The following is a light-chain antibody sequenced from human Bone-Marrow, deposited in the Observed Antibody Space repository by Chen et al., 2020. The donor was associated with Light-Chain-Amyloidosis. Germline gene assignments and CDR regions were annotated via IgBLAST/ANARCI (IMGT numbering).Light chain of an antibody. V-gene: IGKV3-15*01. J-gene: IGKJ4*01. CDR2: GPS. CDR3: QQFHRWPLT. Sequence: EIVMTQSPATLSVSPGERATLSCRASQSINTNIAWYQQRPGQAPRLLIYGPSTRASSIPARFSGGGSGTDFTRPFSSLQSEDSAVYYCQQFHRWPLTFGGGTKVEI. CDR1: QSINTN.